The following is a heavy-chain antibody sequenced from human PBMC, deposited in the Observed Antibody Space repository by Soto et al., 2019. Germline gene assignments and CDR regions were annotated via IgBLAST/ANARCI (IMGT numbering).Heavy chain of an antibody. Sequence: LSLTCTVSGGSISGDHWNWIRQPPGKGLEWIAYVSSSGSTKYNPSLKSRVTISIDTTKNQFSLGLSSVTAADTAVYYCASGFYDSRGYSEAFDIWGQGTKVTVSS. V-gene: IGHV4-59*01. CDR3: ASGFYDSRGYSEAFDI. CDR1: GGSISGDH. J-gene: IGHJ3*02. D-gene: IGHD3-22*01. CDR2: VSSSGST.